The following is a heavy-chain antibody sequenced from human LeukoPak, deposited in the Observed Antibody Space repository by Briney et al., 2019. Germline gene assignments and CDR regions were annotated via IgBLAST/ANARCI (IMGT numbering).Heavy chain of an antibody. D-gene: IGHD3-9*01. CDR2: ISSSSSSTI. V-gene: IGHV3-48*01. Sequence: GGSLRLSCAASGFTFSSYSMNWVRQAPGKGLEWVSYISSSSSSTIYYADSVKGRFTISRDNAKNSLYLQMNSLRAEDTAVYYCASAITYYDILTGYYFGSQDYWGQGTLVTVSS. CDR3: ASAITYYDILTGYYFGSQDY. J-gene: IGHJ4*02. CDR1: GFTFSSYS.